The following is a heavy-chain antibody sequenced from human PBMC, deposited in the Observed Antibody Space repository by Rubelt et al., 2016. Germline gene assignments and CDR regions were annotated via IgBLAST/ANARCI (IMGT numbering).Heavy chain of an antibody. V-gene: IGHV1-69*06. CDR1: GGTFSSYA. Sequence: QVQLVQSGAEVKKPGSSVKVSCKASGGTFSSYAISWVRQAPGQGLEWMGGIIPIFGTANFAPKFQGRVRITADKSTSTAYMELGSLRSEDTAVYYCARDLVGVVITTHDAFDIWGQGTMVTVSP. CDR2: IIPIFGTA. D-gene: IGHD3-22*01. J-gene: IGHJ3*02. CDR3: ARDLVGVVITTHDAFDI.